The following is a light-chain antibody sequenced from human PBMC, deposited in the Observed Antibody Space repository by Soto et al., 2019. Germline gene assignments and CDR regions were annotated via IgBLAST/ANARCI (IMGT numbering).Light chain of an antibody. CDR1: QGISSY. V-gene: IGKV1-8*01. CDR3: QQYYSYST. Sequence: AIRMTQPPSSLSASTGDRVTITCRASQGISSYLAWYQQKPGKAPKLLIYAASTLQSGVPSRFSGSGSGTDFTLTISCLQSEDFATYYCQQYYSYSTFGQGTKVDIK. CDR2: AAS. J-gene: IGKJ1*01.